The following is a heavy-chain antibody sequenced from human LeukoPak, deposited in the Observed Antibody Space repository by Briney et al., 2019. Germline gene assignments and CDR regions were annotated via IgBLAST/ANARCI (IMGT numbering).Heavy chain of an antibody. CDR1: GGSISSSSYY. CDR2: IYYSGST. CDR3: ARRRSYYYGMDV. J-gene: IGHJ6*02. Sequence: PSETLSLTCTVSGGSISSSSYYWGWIRQPPGRGLEWIGSIYYSGSTYYNPSLKSRVTISVDTSKNQFSLKLSSVTAADTAVYYCARRRSYYYGMDVWGQGTTVTVSS. V-gene: IGHV4-39*01.